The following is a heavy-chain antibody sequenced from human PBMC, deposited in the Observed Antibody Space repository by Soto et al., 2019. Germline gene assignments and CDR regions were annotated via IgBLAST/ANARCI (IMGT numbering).Heavy chain of an antibody. CDR3: ARGVYSGQQ. CDR2: INPNGGST. D-gene: IGHD2-21*01. J-gene: IGHJ4*01. CDR1: GYIFTNYY. V-gene: IGHV1-46*01. Sequence: QVRLVQSGAEVKKPGASVKVSCKASGYIFTNYYIHWVRQAPGQGLEWMAIINPNGGSTNCAQEFQGRITLNRDTSPSTVYLDLSRLTSEGKAVYYCARGVYSGQQRGQGTLVTVSS.